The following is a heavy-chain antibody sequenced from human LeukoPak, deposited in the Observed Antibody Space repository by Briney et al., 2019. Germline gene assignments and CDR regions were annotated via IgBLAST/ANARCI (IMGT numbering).Heavy chain of an antibody. CDR1: GFTVSSNY. CDR3: ARDSYGDYEDY. V-gene: IGHV3-66*01. Sequence: GGSLRLSCAASGFTVSSNYMSWVRQAPGKGLEWVSVIYSGGSTYYADSVKGRYTISRDNSKNTLYLQMNSLRAEDTAVYYCARDSYGDYEDYWGQGTLVTVSS. CDR2: IYSGGST. J-gene: IGHJ4*02. D-gene: IGHD4-17*01.